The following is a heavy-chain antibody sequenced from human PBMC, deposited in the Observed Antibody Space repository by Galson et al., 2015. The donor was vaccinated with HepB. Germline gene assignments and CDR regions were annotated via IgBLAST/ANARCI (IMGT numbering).Heavy chain of an antibody. D-gene: IGHD3-10*01. CDR1: GYTFTSYA. Sequence: SVKVSCKASGYTFTSYAMHWVRQAPGQRLEWMGWINAGNGNTKYSQKFQGRVTITRDTSASTAYMELSSLRSEDTAVYYCARDGPSITMVRGERGFGYWGQGTLVTVSS. J-gene: IGHJ4*02. CDR2: INAGNGNT. V-gene: IGHV1-3*01. CDR3: ARDGPSITMVRGERGFGY.